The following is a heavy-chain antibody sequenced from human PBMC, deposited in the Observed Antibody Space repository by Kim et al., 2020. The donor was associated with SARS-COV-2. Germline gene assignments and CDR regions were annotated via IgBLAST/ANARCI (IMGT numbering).Heavy chain of an antibody. V-gene: IGHV3-48*02. Sequence: SVKCRFTISRDNAKNSLYLQMNSLRDEDTAVYYCARDLGYCSGGSCFPLDYWGQGTLVTVSS. CDR3: ARDLGYCSGGSCFPLDY. J-gene: IGHJ4*02. D-gene: IGHD2-15*01.